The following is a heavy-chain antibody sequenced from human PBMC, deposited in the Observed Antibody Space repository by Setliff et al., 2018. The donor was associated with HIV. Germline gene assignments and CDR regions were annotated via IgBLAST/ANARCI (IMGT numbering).Heavy chain of an antibody. J-gene: IGHJ2*01. Sequence: PSETLSLTCTVSGGSISNSNYYWGWIRQPPGEGLEWVGSIYYIGTTYYNPSLKSRVTTSIDTSKNDFSLKLTSVTAADTAMYYCARLASTRDWYFDLWGRGTLVTVSS. CDR3: ARLASTRDWYFDL. V-gene: IGHV4-39*02. CDR2: IYYIGTT. CDR1: GGSISNSNYY.